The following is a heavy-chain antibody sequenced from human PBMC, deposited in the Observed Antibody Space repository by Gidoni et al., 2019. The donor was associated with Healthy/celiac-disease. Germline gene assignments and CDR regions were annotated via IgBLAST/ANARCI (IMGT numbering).Heavy chain of an antibody. Sequence: EVQLVESGGGLIQPGGSLRLSCAASGFTVSSNYMSWVRQAPGKGLEWVSVIYSGGSTYYADSVKGRFTISRDNSKNTLYLQMNSLRAEDTAVYYCARGGGIQLWLRIDWVWYFDLWGRGTLVTVSS. CDR3: ARGGGIQLWLRIDWVWYFDL. CDR2: IYSGGST. D-gene: IGHD5-18*01. V-gene: IGHV3-53*01. CDR1: GFTVSSNY. J-gene: IGHJ2*01.